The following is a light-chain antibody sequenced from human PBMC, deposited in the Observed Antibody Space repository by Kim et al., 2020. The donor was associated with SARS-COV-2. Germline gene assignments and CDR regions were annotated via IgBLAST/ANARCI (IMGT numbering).Light chain of an antibody. Sequence: SASPGQTARITCSGHKLGDKYACWYQQKPGQSPGLVIYQGNKRPSGIPERFSGSNSGNTATLTISGTQAMDEADYYCQAWDNNTVVFGGGTQLTVL. CDR1: KLGDKY. CDR2: QGN. J-gene: IGLJ3*02. CDR3: QAWDNNTVV. V-gene: IGLV3-1*01.